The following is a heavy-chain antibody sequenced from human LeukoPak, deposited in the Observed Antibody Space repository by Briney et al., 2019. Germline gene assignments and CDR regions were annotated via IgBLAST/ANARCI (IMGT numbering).Heavy chain of an antibody. CDR2: IWYDGRNK. CDR3: AKDRGYYGGGSADNWFDR. V-gene: IGHV3-33*06. CDR1: GCRFNSYG. Sequence: PAESLRLSCVVSGCRFNSYGMHWVRQAPGKGLEWVGVIWYDGRNKKYADSVKGRFTVARDNAKNTLNLQMNSLRVEDTAVYSCAKDRGYYGGGSADNWFDRWGQGTLVTVSS. D-gene: IGHD3-10*01. J-gene: IGHJ5*02.